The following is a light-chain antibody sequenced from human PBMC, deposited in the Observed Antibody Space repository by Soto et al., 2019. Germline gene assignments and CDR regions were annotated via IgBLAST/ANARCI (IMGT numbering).Light chain of an antibody. CDR2: GNS. Sequence: QSVLTQPPSVSGAPGQRVTISWTGSSSNIGAGYDVHWYQQLPGTAPKLLIYGNSNRPSGVPDRFSGSKSGTSASLAITGLQAEDEADYYCQSYDSSLRAVFGGGTKLTVL. J-gene: IGLJ2*01. CDR3: QSYDSSLRAV. CDR1: SSNIGAGYD. V-gene: IGLV1-40*01.